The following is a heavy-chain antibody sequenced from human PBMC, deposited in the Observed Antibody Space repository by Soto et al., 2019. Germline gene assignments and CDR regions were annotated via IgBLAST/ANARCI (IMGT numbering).Heavy chain of an antibody. CDR2: IYHSGST. J-gene: IGHJ5*02. D-gene: IGHD2-2*01. CDR1: SGSISSSNW. CDR3: ARRGERGDCSSTSCYGRNWFDP. V-gene: IGHV4-4*02. Sequence: PSETLSLTCAVSSGSISSSNWWSWVRQPPGKGLEWIGEIYHSGSTNYNPSLKSRVTISVDKSKNQFSLKLSSVTAADTAVYYCARRGERGDCSSTSCYGRNWFDPWGQGTLVTVSS.